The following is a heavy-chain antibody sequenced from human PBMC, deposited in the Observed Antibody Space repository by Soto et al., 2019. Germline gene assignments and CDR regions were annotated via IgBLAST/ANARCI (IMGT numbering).Heavy chain of an antibody. V-gene: IGHV1-18*04. CDR3: ARISPFSSSLFILDS. J-gene: IGHJ4*02. CDR1: GYTFTRYG. D-gene: IGHD6-6*01. Sequence: GASVKVSCKASGYTFTRYGISWVRQAPGQGLEWVGWISAYNGDTNYAQKLQDRVTMTTDTSTSTAYLDLRSLRSDDTAVYYCARISPFSSSLFILDSWGQGTLVTVSS. CDR2: ISAYNGDT.